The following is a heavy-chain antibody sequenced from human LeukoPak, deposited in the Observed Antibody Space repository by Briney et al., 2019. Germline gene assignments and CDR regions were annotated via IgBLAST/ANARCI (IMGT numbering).Heavy chain of an antibody. CDR2: INPNSGGT. V-gene: IGHV1-2*02. J-gene: IGHJ4*02. Sequence: EPSVKVSCKASGYTFTGYYMHWVRQAPGQGLEWMGWINPNSGGTNYAQKFQGRVTMTRDTSISTAYMELSRLRSDDTAVYYCARDRHGDYLPGYWGQGTLFTVFS. CDR1: GYTFTGYY. CDR3: ARDRHGDYLPGY. D-gene: IGHD4-17*01.